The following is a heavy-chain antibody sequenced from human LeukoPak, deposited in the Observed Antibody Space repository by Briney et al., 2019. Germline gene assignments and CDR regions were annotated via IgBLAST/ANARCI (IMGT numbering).Heavy chain of an antibody. Sequence: GGSLRLSCAASGFTFSTYAMSWVRQAPGKGLEWVSTINADGHSTYYADSVKGRFTISRDNSKNTLYLQMNSLRAEDTAVYYCARDKIQLWFDYWGQGTLVTVSS. V-gene: IGHV3-23*01. D-gene: IGHD5-18*01. CDR2: INADGHST. CDR3: ARDKIQLWFDY. CDR1: GFTFSTYA. J-gene: IGHJ4*02.